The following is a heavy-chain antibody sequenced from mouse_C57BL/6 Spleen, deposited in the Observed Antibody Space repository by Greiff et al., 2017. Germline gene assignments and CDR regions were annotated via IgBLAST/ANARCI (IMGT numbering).Heavy chain of an antibody. V-gene: IGHV1-7*01. D-gene: IGHD2-1*01. CDR2: INPSSGYT. CDR3: ARDGDYGNYFDY. Sequence: QVQLQQSGAELAKPGASVKLSCKASGYTFTSYWMHWVKQRPGQGLEWIGYINPSSGYTKYNQKFKDKDTLTADKSSSTAYMQLSSLTYEDSAVYYCARDGDYGNYFDYWGQGTTLTVSS. J-gene: IGHJ2*01. CDR1: GYTFTSYW.